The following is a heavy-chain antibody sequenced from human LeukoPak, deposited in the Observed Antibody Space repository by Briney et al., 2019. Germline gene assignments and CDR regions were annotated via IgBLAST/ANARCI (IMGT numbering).Heavy chain of an antibody. CDR3: ARDRGGYSGYERLDY. CDR2: IWYDGSNK. V-gene: IGHV3-33*01. J-gene: IGHJ4*02. CDR1: GFTFSSCG. Sequence: GRSLRLSCAASGFTFSSCGMHWVRQAPGKGLEWVAVIWYDGSNKYYADSVKGRFTISRDNSKNTLYLQMNSLRAEDTAVYYCARDRGGYSGYERLDYWGQGTLVTVSS. D-gene: IGHD5-12*01.